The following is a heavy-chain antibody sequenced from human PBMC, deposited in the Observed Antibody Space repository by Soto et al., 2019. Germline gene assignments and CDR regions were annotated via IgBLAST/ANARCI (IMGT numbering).Heavy chain of an antibody. V-gene: IGHV3-23*01. D-gene: IGHD5-18*01. CDR2: ISGSGGST. CDR3: AKGSEVDTAMTVFYYGMDV. J-gene: IGHJ6*02. Sequence: GGSLRLSCAASEFTFSSYAMSWVRQAPGKGLEWVSAISGSGGSTYYADSVKGRFTISRDNSKNTLYLQMNSLRAEDTAVYYCAKGSEVDTAMTVFYYGMDVWGQGTTVTVSS. CDR1: EFTFSSYA.